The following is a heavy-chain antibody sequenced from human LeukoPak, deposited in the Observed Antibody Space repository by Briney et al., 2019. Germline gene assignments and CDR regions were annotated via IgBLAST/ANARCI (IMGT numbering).Heavy chain of an antibody. V-gene: IGHV4-38-2*02. J-gene: IGHJ2*01. CDR3: ARDVVVMVAATVAPYYFDL. CDR1: GYSISSGYY. Sequence: PSETLSLTCTVSGYSISSGYYWGWIRQPPGKGLEWIGSIYHSGSTYYNPSLKSRVTISVDTSKNQFSLKLSSVTAADTALYYCARDVVVMVAATVAPYYFDLWGRGTLVTVSS. CDR2: IYHSGST. D-gene: IGHD2-15*01.